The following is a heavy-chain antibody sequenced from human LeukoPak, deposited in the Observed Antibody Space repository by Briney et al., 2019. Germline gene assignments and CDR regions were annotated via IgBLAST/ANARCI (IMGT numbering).Heavy chain of an antibody. CDR1: GFTFSNYE. J-gene: IGHJ5*02. Sequence: GGSLRLSCAASGFTFSNYEMNWVRQAPGKGLEWVSYISSSGSIIYYADSVKGRSTISRDNAKNSLYLQMNSLRAEDTAVYYCASYHCSSTSCYDRYNWFDPWGQGTLVTVSS. CDR2: ISSSGSII. V-gene: IGHV3-48*03. D-gene: IGHD2-2*01. CDR3: ASYHCSSTSCYDRYNWFDP.